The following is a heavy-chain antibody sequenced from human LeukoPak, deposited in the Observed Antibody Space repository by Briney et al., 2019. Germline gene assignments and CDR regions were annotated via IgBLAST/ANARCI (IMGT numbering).Heavy chain of an antibody. Sequence: GGSLRLSCAASGFTFSNNWMTWVRQAPGKGLEWVSAISGSGGSIYYADSVKGRFTISRDNSKNTLYLQMNSLRAEDTAVYYCAKERSWELLLTPTDYWGQGTLVTVSS. V-gene: IGHV3-23*01. J-gene: IGHJ4*02. CDR1: GFTFSNNW. CDR3: AKERSWELLLTPTDY. CDR2: ISGSGGSI. D-gene: IGHD1-26*01.